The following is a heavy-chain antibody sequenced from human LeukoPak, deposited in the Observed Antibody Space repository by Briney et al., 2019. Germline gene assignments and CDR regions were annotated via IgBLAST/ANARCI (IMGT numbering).Heavy chain of an antibody. CDR2: INPNTGGT. CDR3: ARVRLLTSVTFIDY. Sequence: ASVKVSCKASGYTFTDYCLQWVRQPPGQGLEWMGRINPNTGGTNYGQKFQGRVTMTRDTSIRTVYLEMSGLRSDDTAVYYCARVRLLTSVTFIDYWGQGTLVTVSS. V-gene: IGHV1-2*06. CDR1: GYTFTDYC. D-gene: IGHD4-17*01. J-gene: IGHJ4*02.